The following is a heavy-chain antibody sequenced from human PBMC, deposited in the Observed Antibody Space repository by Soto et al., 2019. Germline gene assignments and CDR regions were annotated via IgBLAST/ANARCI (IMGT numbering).Heavy chain of an antibody. Sequence: ASETLSLTCTVSGGSISSSSYYWGWIRQPPGKGLEWIGSISYSGNTYYNPSLKSRVTISVDTSKNQFSLKLSSVTAADTAVYYCASYYYDSSGYYYVPGVYWGQGTLVTVSS. V-gene: IGHV4-39*01. CDR2: ISYSGNT. J-gene: IGHJ4*02. CDR1: GGSISSSSYY. CDR3: ASYYYDSSGYYYVPGVY. D-gene: IGHD3-22*01.